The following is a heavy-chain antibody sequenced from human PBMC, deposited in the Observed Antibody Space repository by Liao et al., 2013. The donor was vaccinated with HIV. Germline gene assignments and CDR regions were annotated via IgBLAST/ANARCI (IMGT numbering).Heavy chain of an antibody. V-gene: IGHV4-34*01. D-gene: IGHD6-13*01. CDR3: ARDVAAAGTGYMDV. CDR1: GGSLSGSY. J-gene: IGHJ6*03. CDR2: INQSGGT. Sequence: QVQLQQWGTGLLKPSETLSLTCAVYGGSLSGSYWSWVRRTPGKGLEWIGEINQSGGTNYNPSLKSRVSISIDTSKNQFSLKINSVTAADTAVYYCARDVAAAGTGYMDVWGNGTAVIVS.